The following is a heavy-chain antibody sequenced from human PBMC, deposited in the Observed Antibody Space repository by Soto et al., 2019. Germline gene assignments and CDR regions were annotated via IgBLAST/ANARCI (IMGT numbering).Heavy chain of an antibody. V-gene: IGHV6-1*01. CDR1: GDSVSSNSAA. D-gene: IGHD1-26*01. CDR3: ARDLEVPEEAGATIFDY. J-gene: IGHJ4*02. Sequence: PSQTLSLPCAISGDSVSSNSAAWNWIRQSPSRGLEWLGRTYYRSKWYNDYAVSVKSRITISPDTSKNQFSLQLNSVTPEDTAVYYCARDLEVPEEAGATIFDYWGQGTLVTVSS. CDR2: TYYRSKWYN.